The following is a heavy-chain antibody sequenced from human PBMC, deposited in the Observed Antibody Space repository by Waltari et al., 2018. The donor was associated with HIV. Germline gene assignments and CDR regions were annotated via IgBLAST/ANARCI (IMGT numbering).Heavy chain of an antibody. D-gene: IGHD3-3*01. CDR3: GKDSNYFYDSTGYYCDF. V-gene: IGHV3-30*02. CDR1: GFPSGGHG. J-gene: IGHJ4*02. CDR2: IRHDDSNR. Sequence: QVRLVESGGGVVTPGGPLSLPCAASGFPSGGHGLHWVRQAPGKGLEWVAFIRHDDSNRYYRDSVKGRFTISRDNSKNTVDLQMNNLKAEDTAVYYCGKDSNYFYDSTGYYCDFWGQGTLVTVSS.